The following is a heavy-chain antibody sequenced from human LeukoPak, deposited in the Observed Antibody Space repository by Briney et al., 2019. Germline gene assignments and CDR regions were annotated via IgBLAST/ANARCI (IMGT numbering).Heavy chain of an antibody. D-gene: IGHD5-24*01. Sequence: GGSLRLSCAASGFTFSNYTMNWVRQAPGKGLEWVSSISSCSSYIYYADSVKGRFTISRDNAKNSLYLQMNSLRAEDTAVYYCAREDGYNQRGDAFDIWGQGTMVTVSS. CDR2: ISSCSSYI. CDR1: GFTFSNYT. CDR3: AREDGYNQRGDAFDI. V-gene: IGHV3-21*01. J-gene: IGHJ3*02.